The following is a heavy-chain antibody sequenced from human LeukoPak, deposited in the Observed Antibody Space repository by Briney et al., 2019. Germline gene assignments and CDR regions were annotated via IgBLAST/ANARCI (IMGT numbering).Heavy chain of an antibody. Sequence: SETLSLTCTVSGGSISGYYWSWIRQPPGKGLEWIGYIYSSGSTNYNPSLKGRVTISVDTSKNQFSLKLSSVTAADTAVYYCARVSLDTWGQGTLVTVSS. J-gene: IGHJ5*02. CDR3: ARVSLDT. CDR1: GGSISGYY. V-gene: IGHV4-59*01. CDR2: IYSSGST. D-gene: IGHD2-8*01.